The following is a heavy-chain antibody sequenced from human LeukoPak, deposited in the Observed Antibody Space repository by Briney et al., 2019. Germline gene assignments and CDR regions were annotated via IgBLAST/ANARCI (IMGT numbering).Heavy chain of an antibody. D-gene: IGHD3-3*01. Sequence: ASVKVSCKASGYTFTSYGISWVRQAPGQGLEWMGWISAYNGNTNYAQKLQGRVTMTTDTSTSTAYMELRSLRSDDTAVYYCARERTSYYDFWSGYRFPLDYWGQGTLVTVSS. V-gene: IGHV1-18*01. J-gene: IGHJ4*02. CDR1: GYTFTSYG. CDR3: ARERTSYYDFWSGYRFPLDY. CDR2: ISAYNGNT.